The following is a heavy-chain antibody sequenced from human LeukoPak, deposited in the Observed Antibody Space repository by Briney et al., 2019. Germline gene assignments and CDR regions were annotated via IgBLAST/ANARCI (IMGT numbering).Heavy chain of an antibody. J-gene: IGHJ4*02. CDR2: ISPYNGNT. D-gene: IGHD3-22*01. V-gene: IGHV1-18*01. Sequence: ASVKVSCKASVYKFTNYGISWVRQAPGQGLEWMGWISPYNGNTIYAQKLQGRVTMTTDTSTSTAYMELRSLRSDDTAVYYCARGSPPWVYYDRSGYYSYYFDYWGQGTLVTVSS. CDR3: ARGSPPWVYYDRSGYYSYYFDY. CDR1: VYKFTNYG.